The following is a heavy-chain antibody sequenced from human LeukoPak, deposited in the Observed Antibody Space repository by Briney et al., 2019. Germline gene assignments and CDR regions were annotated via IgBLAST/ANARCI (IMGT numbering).Heavy chain of an antibody. V-gene: IGHV3-30-3*01. D-gene: IGHD4-23*01. CDR1: GFTFSSYA. CDR3: ANLYGGNSEGDAFDI. CDR2: ISYDGSNK. J-gene: IGHJ3*02. Sequence: PPGGSLRLSCAASGFTFSSYAMHWVRQAPGKGLEWVAVISYDGSNKYYADSVKGRFTISRDNSKNTLYLQMNSLRAEDTAVYYCANLYGGNSEGDAFDIWGQGTMVTVSS.